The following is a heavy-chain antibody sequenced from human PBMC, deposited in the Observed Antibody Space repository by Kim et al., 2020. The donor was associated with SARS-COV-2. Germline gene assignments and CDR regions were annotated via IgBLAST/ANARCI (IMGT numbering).Heavy chain of an antibody. CDR3: ARSGKYYYDSSGRVPLDY. Sequence: SETLSLTCAVYGGSFSGYYWSWIRQPPGKGLEWIGEINHSGSTNYNPSLKSRVTISVDTSKNQFSLKLSSVTAADTAVYYCARSGKYYYDSSGRVPLDYWGQGTLVTVSS. D-gene: IGHD3-22*01. CDR2: INHSGST. CDR1: GGSFSGYY. V-gene: IGHV4-34*01. J-gene: IGHJ4*02.